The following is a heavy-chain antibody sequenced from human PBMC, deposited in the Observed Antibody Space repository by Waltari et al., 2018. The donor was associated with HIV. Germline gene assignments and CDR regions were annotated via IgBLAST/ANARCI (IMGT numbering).Heavy chain of an antibody. V-gene: IGHV3-21*03. Sequence: EVYLMESGGGHVKAGESLTLSCWISGFKCRHFSMNWVRQTLEGRLEWVASLRRKTNEVHYLDSVTRRFSIFRDPDKSILYLEIASLNVEDSGTYYCLRDDPGYVPIDHWGQGTLVSVSS. CDR1: GFKCRHFS. CDR3: LRDDPGYVPIDH. CDR2: LRRKTNEV. J-gene: IGHJ4*02. D-gene: IGHD2-15*01.